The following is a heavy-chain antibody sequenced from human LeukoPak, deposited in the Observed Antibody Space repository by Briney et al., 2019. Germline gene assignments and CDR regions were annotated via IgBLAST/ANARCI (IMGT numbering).Heavy chain of an antibody. CDR2: IYPGDSDT. D-gene: IGHD6-19*01. CDR1: GYSFTNYW. J-gene: IGHJ4*02. Sequence: GESLKISCKGSGYSFTNYWIGWVRQTPGKGLEWMGIIYPGDSDTRYIPSFQGQVTISADKSINTAYLQWSSLKASDTAMYYCARRWAVAGSYYFDYWGQGTLVTVSS. V-gene: IGHV5-51*01. CDR3: ARRWAVAGSYYFDY.